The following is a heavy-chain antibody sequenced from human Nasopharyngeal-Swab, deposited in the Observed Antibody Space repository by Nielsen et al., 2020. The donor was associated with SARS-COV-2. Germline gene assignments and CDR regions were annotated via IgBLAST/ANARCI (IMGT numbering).Heavy chain of an antibody. CDR2: INSDGSST. J-gene: IGHJ4*02. V-gene: IGHV3-74*01. Sequence: GESLKISCAASGFTFGTYWMHWVGQAPGKGLEWVSRINSDGSSTGDADSVKGRFTVSRDNAKNTLYLQMNSLRAEDTAVYYCARGYAAMGFFDYWGQGTLVTVSS. CDR3: ARGYAAMGFFDY. D-gene: IGHD2-2*01. CDR1: GFTFGTYW.